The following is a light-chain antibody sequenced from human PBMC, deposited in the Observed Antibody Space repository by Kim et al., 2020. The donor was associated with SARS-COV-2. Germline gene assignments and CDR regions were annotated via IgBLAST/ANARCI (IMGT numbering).Light chain of an antibody. J-gene: IGLJ2*01. CDR3: NSRDSNGNVF. Sequence: SSELTQDPAVSVALGQTVRITCQGDSLRSYYATWYQQKPGQAPILVIYGKNNRPSGIPDRFSGSSSGNTASLTITGTQAGDEADYYCNSRDSNGNVFFGG. CDR1: SLRSYY. V-gene: IGLV3-19*01. CDR2: GKN.